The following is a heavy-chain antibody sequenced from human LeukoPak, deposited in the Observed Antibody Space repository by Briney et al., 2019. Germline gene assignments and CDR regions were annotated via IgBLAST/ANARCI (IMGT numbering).Heavy chain of an antibody. D-gene: IGHD3-10*01. CDR1: GASINSHY. CDR2: IYYSGST. V-gene: IGHV4-59*11. Sequence: SETLSLTCTVSGASINSHYWSWIRQPPGKGPEWIGYIYYSGSTNYNPSLKSRVTISVDTSKNQFSLKLSSVTAADTAVYYCARDGREKDAFDIWGQGTMVTVSS. J-gene: IGHJ3*02. CDR3: ARDGREKDAFDI.